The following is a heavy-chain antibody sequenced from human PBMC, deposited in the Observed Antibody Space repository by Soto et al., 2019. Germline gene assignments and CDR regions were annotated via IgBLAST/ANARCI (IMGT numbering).Heavy chain of an antibody. V-gene: IGHV5-10-1*01. D-gene: IGHD3-22*01. J-gene: IGHJ4*02. Sequence: PGESLKISCKGSGYSFTSYWISWVRQMPGKGLEWMGRIDPSDSYTNYSPSFQGHVTISADKSISTAYLQWSSLKASDTAMYYCARSHYYASSGYPYYFDYWGQGTLVTVSS. CDR3: ARSHYYASSGYPYYFDY. CDR2: IDPSDSYT. CDR1: GYSFTSYW.